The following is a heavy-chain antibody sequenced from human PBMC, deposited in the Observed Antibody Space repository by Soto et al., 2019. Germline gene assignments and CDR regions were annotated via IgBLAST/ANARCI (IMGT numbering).Heavy chain of an antibody. CDR3: ATGYSSSWYSSGGWACFDY. V-gene: IGHV1-8*01. Sequence: QVQLVQSGAEVKKPGASVKVSCKASGYTFTSYDINWVRQATGQGREWMGWMNPNSGNTGYAQKFQGRVTMTRNTSISTAYMELSSLRSEDTAVYYCATGYSSSWYSSGGWACFDYWGQGTLVTVSS. J-gene: IGHJ4*02. D-gene: IGHD6-13*01. CDR2: MNPNSGNT. CDR1: GYTFTSYD.